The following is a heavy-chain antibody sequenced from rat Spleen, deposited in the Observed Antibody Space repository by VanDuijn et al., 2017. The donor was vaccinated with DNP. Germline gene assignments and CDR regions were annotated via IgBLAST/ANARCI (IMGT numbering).Heavy chain of an antibody. CDR2: ISYEGSST. Sequence: EVLVVDSGGGLVQPGGSLRLSCAASGFTFSDYYMAWVRQAPKKGLELVAAISYEGSSTYYGDSVKGRFTISRDDAKNTQYLQMDSLRSEDTATYYCTRLLIRDTEGFDYWGQGVMVTVSS. V-gene: IGHV5-22*01. J-gene: IGHJ2*01. CDR3: TRLLIRDTEGFDY. CDR1: GFTFSDYY. D-gene: IGHD4-3*01.